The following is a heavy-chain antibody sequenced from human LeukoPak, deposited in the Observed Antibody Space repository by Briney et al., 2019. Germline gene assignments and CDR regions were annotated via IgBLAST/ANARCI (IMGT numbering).Heavy chain of an antibody. D-gene: IGHD2-2*01. CDR1: GFNFSSYA. Sequence: GSLRLSCAGSGFNFSSYAMSWVRQAPGKGLEWVSAISGSGGSTYYADSVKGRFTISRDNSKNTLYLQMNSLRAEDTAVYYCAKAAQYCSSTSCYLPYYYYYGMDVWGQGTTVTVSS. J-gene: IGHJ6*02. CDR2: ISGSGGST. CDR3: AKAAQYCSSTSCYLPYYYYYGMDV. V-gene: IGHV3-23*01.